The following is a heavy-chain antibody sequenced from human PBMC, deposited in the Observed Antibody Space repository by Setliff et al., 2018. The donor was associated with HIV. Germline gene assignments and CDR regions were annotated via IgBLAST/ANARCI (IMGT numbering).Heavy chain of an antibody. CDR2: ISAYNGNV. V-gene: IGHV1-18*01. CDR1: GYTFTSFG. J-gene: IGHJ3*01. Sequence: GASVKVSCKASGYTFTSFGVSWLRRAPGQGLEWMGWISAYNGNVKFGRRFQGRVIMTTETPTMTAYMELKSLRSDDTAMYHCARGISPPDALDLWGQGTMVTVSS. CDR3: ARGISPPDALDL.